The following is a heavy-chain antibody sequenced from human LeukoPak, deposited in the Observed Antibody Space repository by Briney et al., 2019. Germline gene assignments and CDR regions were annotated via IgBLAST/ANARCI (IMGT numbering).Heavy chain of an antibody. J-gene: IGHJ4*02. D-gene: IGHD2-15*01. V-gene: IGHV4-59*01. CDR3: VREVPDEVGGFDY. CDR1: GGSISSYY. Sequence: SETLSLTCTVSGGSISSYYWSWIRQPPGKGLEWIGYIYYSGSTNYNPSLKSRVTISVDTSKNQFSLKLSSVTAADTAVYYYVREVPDEVGGFDYCGQGTLVTVSS. CDR2: IYYSGST.